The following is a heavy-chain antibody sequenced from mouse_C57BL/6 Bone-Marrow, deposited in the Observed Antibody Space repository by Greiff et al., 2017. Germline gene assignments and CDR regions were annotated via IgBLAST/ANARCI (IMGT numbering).Heavy chain of an antibody. D-gene: IGHD1-1*01. CDR1: GFTFSSYG. Sequence: EVKLVESGGDLVQPGGSLKLSCAASGFTFSSYGMSWVRQTPDKRLEWVATISSGGSYTYYPDCVKGRFTISRDNAKNTLYLQMSSLKSEDTAMYYCARRDYGKDYYAMDYWGQGTSVTVSS. CDR3: ARRDYGKDYYAMDY. CDR2: ISSGGSYT. V-gene: IGHV5-6*02. J-gene: IGHJ4*01.